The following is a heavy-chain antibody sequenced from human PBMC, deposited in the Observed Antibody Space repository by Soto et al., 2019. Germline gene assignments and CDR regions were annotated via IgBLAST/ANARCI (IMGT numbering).Heavy chain of an antibody. J-gene: IGHJ6*02. Sequence: QLQLQESGPGLVKPSETLSLMCTVSGGSVSSVSYYWGWIRQPPGEGLEWIGHIYYTGSTYYNPSLKSRVTISMDTSKNQFSLKLSSVTAADTAVFYCARWSGRNLNFMIGYGMDVWGQGTTVTVSS. D-gene: IGHD3-16*01. V-gene: IGHV4-39*01. CDR1: GGSVSSVSYY. CDR3: ARWSGRNLNFMIGYGMDV. CDR2: IYYTGST.